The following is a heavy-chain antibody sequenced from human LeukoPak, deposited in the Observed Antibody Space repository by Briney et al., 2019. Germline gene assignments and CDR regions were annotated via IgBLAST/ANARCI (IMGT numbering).Heavy chain of an antibody. CDR3: AREGFGELLDAFDI. V-gene: IGHV4-4*07. Sequence: SETLSLTCTVSGGSISSYCWSWIRQPAGKGLEWIGRIYTSGSTNYNPSLKSRVTMSVDTSKNQFSLKLSSVTAADTAVYYCAREGFGELLDAFDIWGQGTMVTVSS. J-gene: IGHJ3*02. CDR1: GGSISSYC. D-gene: IGHD3-10*01. CDR2: IYTSGST.